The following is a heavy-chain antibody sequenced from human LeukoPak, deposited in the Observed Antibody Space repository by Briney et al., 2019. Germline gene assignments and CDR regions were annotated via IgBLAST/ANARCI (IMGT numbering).Heavy chain of an antibody. V-gene: IGHV3-7*01. D-gene: IGHD1-7*01. J-gene: IGHJ5*02. CDR2: IKQDGSER. CDR1: GFTFSSYW. CDR3: ASEGNYSLSFDP. Sequence: GGSLRLSCAASGFTFSSYWMSWVCQAPGKGLEWVANIKQDGSERYYVDSVKGRVTISRDNAKNSLYLQMNSLRAEDTAVYYCASEGNYSLSFDPWGQGTLVTVSS.